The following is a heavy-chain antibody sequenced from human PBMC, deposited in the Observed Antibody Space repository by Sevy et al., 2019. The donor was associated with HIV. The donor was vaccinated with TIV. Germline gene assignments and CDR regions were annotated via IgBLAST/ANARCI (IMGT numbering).Heavy chain of an antibody. J-gene: IGHJ4*02. D-gene: IGHD4-17*01. Sequence: GGSLRLSCAASGFTVSSNYMSWVRQAPGKGLEWVSVIYSGGSTYYADSVKGRFTISRDNSKNTLYLQMNSLRAEDTAVYYCARTMTTVTTGLGGFDYWGQGTLVTVSS. CDR2: IYSGGST. CDR3: ARTMTTVTTGLGGFDY. V-gene: IGHV3-53*01. CDR1: GFTVSSNY.